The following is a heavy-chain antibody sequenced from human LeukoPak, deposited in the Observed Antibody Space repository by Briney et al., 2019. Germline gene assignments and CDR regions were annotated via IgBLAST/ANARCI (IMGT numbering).Heavy chain of an antibody. J-gene: IGHJ4*02. CDR1: GFTFSSYE. V-gene: IGHV3-48*03. CDR3: ARDPNPDSSGYYS. Sequence: GGSLRLSCAASGFTFSSYEMKWVRQAPGKGLEWVSYISSSGSTIYYADSVKGRFTISRDNAKNSLYLQMNSLRAEDTAVYYCARDPNPDSSGYYSWGQGTLVTVSS. CDR2: ISSSGSTI. D-gene: IGHD3-22*01.